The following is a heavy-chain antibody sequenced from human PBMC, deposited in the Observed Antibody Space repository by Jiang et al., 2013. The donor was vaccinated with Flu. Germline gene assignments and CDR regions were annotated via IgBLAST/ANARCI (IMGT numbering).Heavy chain of an antibody. CDR3: ARGATRYDFWSGYYPPNWFDP. J-gene: IGHJ5*02. D-gene: IGHD3-3*01. V-gene: IGHV4-59*01. Sequence: TLSLTCTVSGGSISSYYWSWIRQPPGKGLEWIGYIYYSGSTNYNPSLKSRVTISVDTSKNQFSLKLSSVTAADTAVYYCARGATRYDFWSGYYPPNWFDPWGQGTLVTVSS. CDR1: GGSISSYY. CDR2: IYYSGST.